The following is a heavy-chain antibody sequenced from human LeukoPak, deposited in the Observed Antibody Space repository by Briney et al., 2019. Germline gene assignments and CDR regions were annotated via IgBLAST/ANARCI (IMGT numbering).Heavy chain of an antibody. CDR2: ISFDGSNK. CDR1: GCTFSSYA. CDR3: AKQAYYYGMDV. J-gene: IGHJ6*02. V-gene: IGHV3-30-3*02. Sequence: GRSLTLSCAVSGCTFSSYAMHWVRQPPGKGLDRVAFISFDGSNKYYADSVKGRFTISRDNSKNTLYLQMNSLRAEDTAVYYCAKQAYYYGMDVWGQGTTVTVSS.